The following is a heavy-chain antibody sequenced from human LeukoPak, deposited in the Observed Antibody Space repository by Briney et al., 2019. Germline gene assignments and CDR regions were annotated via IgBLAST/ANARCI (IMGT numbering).Heavy chain of an antibody. V-gene: IGHV1-18*01. Sequence: ASVKVSCKASGYTFTSNGISWVRQAPGQGLEWMGWISAYNGKTNYAQKLQGRVTMTTDTSTSTAYMELRSLRSDDTAVYYCATTTTWYTRFDPWGQGALVTVSS. J-gene: IGHJ5*02. CDR2: ISAYNGKT. CDR3: ATTTTWYTRFDP. D-gene: IGHD2-2*02. CDR1: GYTFTSNG.